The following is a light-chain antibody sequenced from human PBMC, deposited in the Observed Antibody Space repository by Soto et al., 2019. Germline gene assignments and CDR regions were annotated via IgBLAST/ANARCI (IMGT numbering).Light chain of an antibody. CDR3: QSYDSSLRAYV. Sequence: QSALTQPPSVSGAPGQRVTISCTGSSSNIGAGYDVHWYQQRPGTAPKLLIFGNINRPSGVPDRFSGSKSGTSASLAITGLQAEDEGDYYCQSYDSSLRAYVFGTGTKVTV. CDR1: SSNIGAGYD. J-gene: IGLJ1*01. V-gene: IGLV1-40*01. CDR2: GNI.